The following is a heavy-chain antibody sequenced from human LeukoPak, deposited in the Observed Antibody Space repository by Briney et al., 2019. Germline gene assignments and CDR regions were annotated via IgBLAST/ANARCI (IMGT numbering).Heavy chain of an antibody. CDR2: INHSGST. CDR3: ARSGRYFDWFPLDY. CDR1: GGSFSGYY. D-gene: IGHD3-9*01. Sequence: SETLSLTCAVYGGSFSGYYWSWIRQPPGKGLEWIGEINHSGSTNYNPSLKSRVTISVDMSKNQFSLKLSSVTAADTAVYYCARSGRYFDWFPLDYWGQGTLVTVSS. J-gene: IGHJ4*02. V-gene: IGHV4-34*01.